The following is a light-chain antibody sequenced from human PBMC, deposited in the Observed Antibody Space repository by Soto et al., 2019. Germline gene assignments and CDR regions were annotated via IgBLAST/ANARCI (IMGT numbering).Light chain of an antibody. Sequence: EILMTQSPATLSVYPGERVTLSCRASQSVSSYLAWYQQKPGQPPRLLIYGASTRATGIPARFSGSGSGTEFTLTISSLQSEDFAVYYCQQYNNWPRTFGQGTNVDIK. J-gene: IGKJ1*01. CDR3: QQYNNWPRT. V-gene: IGKV3-15*01. CDR2: GAS. CDR1: QSVSSY.